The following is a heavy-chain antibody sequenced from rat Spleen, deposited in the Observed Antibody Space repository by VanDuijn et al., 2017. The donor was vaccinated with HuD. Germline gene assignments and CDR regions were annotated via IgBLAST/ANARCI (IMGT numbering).Heavy chain of an antibody. CDR2: ISTGGINT. CDR3: VRDGYFDGSSPGFAY. Sequence: EVQLVESGGGLVQPGRSLKLSCVASGFTFNNYWMTWIRQAPGKGLDWVASISTGGINTYYRDSVKGRFTISRDNAKNTLYLQMDSLRSEDTATYYCVRDGYFDGSSPGFAYWGQGTLVTVSS. J-gene: IGHJ3*01. D-gene: IGHD1-12*02. CDR1: GFTFNNYW. V-gene: IGHV5-31*01.